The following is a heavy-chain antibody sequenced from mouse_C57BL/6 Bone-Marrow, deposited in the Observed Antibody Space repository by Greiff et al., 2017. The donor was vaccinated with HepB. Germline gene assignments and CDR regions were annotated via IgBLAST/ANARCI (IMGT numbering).Heavy chain of an antibody. CDR1: GYTFTSYW. V-gene: IGHV1-59*01. Sequence: VQLQQSGAELVRPGTSVKLSCKASGYTFTSYWMHWVKQRPGQGLEWIGVIDPSDSYTNYNQKFKGKATLTVDTSSSTAYMQLSSLTSEDSAVYYCARDEVYYGNFYFDYWGQGTTLTVSS. D-gene: IGHD2-1*01. CDR2: IDPSDSYT. J-gene: IGHJ2*01. CDR3: ARDEVYYGNFYFDY.